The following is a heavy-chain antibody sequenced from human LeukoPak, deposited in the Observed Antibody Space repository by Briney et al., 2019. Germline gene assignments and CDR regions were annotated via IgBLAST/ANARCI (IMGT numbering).Heavy chain of an antibody. J-gene: IGHJ6*03. Sequence: GGPLRLSCAASGFTFSDYYMSWIRQAPGKGLEWVSYISSSGSTIYYADSVKGRFTISRDNAKNSLYLQMNSLRAEDTAVYYCARDSYSSSWYEFGYYYYMDVWGKGTTVTVSS. CDR1: GFTFSDYY. CDR3: ARDSYSSSWYEFGYYYYMDV. CDR2: ISSSGSTI. D-gene: IGHD6-13*01. V-gene: IGHV3-11*04.